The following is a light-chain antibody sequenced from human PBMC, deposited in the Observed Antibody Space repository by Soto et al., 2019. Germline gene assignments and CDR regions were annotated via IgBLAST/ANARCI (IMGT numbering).Light chain of an antibody. V-gene: IGKV3-15*01. CDR3: QQYNHWTRT. CDR2: AAS. J-gene: IGKJ1*01. CDR1: QSVRSN. Sequence: DRVMTQSPATLSVSPGEWATLSCRASQSVRSNLPWYQQRPGQAPRLLIYAASTRATGIPARLSGSGSGTEFTLIIDSLQSEECAVYYCQQYNHWTRTFGQATKV.